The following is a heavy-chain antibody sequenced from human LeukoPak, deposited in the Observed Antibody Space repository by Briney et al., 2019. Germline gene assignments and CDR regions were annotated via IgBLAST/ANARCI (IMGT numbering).Heavy chain of an antibody. Sequence: GRSLRLSCAASGFTFSSYGMHWVRQAPGKGLEWVAVISYDGSNKYYADSVKGRFTISRDNSKNTLYLQMNSLRAEDTAVYYCAKAPGYCSSTSCSVDYWGQGTLVTVSS. CDR3: AKAPGYCSSTSCSVDY. CDR1: GFTFSSYG. J-gene: IGHJ4*02. CDR2: ISYDGSNK. D-gene: IGHD2-2*03. V-gene: IGHV3-30*18.